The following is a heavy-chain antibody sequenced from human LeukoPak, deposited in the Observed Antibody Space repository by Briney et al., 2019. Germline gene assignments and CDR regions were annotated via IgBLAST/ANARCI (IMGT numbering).Heavy chain of an antibody. CDR3: ARAGRITMVRGVILPDY. V-gene: IGHV1-8*01. Sequence: ASVKVSCKASGYTFTSYDINWVRQATGQGLEWMGWMNPNSGNTGYAQKFQGRVTITRNTSISTAYMELSSLRSEDTAVYYCARAGRITMVRGVILPDYWGQGTLVTVSS. J-gene: IGHJ4*02. CDR2: MNPNSGNT. CDR1: GYTFTSYD. D-gene: IGHD3-10*01.